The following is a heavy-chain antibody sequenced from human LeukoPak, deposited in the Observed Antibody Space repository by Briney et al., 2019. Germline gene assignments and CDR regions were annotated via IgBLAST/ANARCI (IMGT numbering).Heavy chain of an antibody. CDR2: INAGNGNT. CDR1: GYTFTSYA. J-gene: IGHJ4*02. CDR3: AKDRAGSSSWYPVFDY. V-gene: IGHV1-3*01. D-gene: IGHD6-13*01. Sequence: ASVKVSCKASGYTFTSYAMHWVRQAPGQRLEWMGWINAGNGNTKYSQKFQGRVTITRDTSASTAYMELSSLRSEDTAVYYCAKDRAGSSSWYPVFDYWGQGTLVTVSS.